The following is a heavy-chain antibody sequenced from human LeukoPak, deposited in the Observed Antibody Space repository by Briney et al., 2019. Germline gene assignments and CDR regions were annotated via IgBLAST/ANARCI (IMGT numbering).Heavy chain of an antibody. Sequence: GGSLRLSCAASGFSFSTYVMSWVRQAPGKGLEWVSAISGSGGSTYYADSVKGRFTISRDNSKNTLYLQMNSLRAEDTAVYYCAKDAYGSGSYSYYNWFDPWGQGTLVTVSS. CDR2: ISGSGGST. V-gene: IGHV3-23*01. D-gene: IGHD3-10*01. CDR1: GFSFSTYV. CDR3: AKDAYGSGSYSYYNWFDP. J-gene: IGHJ5*02.